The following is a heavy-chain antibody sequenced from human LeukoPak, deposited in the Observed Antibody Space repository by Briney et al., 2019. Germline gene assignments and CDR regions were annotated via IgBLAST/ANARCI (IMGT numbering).Heavy chain of an antibody. D-gene: IGHD5-24*01. Sequence: SETLSLTCAVFGGSFSDYYWSWIRQPPGKGLEWIGEINHSGSSNYNPSLKSRVTISVDLSKNQISLKLGSVTAADTAVYYCARGGNYNSLNYWGQGTLVTVSS. CDR1: GGSFSDYY. CDR3: ARGGNYNSLNY. V-gene: IGHV4-34*01. J-gene: IGHJ4*02. CDR2: INHSGSS.